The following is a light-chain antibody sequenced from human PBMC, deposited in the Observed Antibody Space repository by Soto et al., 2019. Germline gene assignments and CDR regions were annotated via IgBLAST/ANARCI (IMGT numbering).Light chain of an antibody. CDR3: QTWGTGIVV. Sequence: QPVLTQSPSASASLGDSVKLTCTLSSGHSTYAIAWHQQQTEKGPRYLMKVTSEGSHIKGDGIPDRFSGSSSGAERYLTISSLQFEDEADYYCQTWGTGIVVFGGGTKLTVL. V-gene: IGLV4-69*01. CDR1: SGHSTYA. J-gene: IGLJ2*01. CDR2: VTSEGSH.